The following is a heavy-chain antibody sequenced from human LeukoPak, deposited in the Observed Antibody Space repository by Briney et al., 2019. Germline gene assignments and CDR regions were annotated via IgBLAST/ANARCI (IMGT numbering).Heavy chain of an antibody. V-gene: IGHV4-59*01. CDR2: MYNSGST. CDR1: GGSISGYY. J-gene: IGHJ4*02. CDR3: ARDRWGSSGHFDY. Sequence: PSETLSLTCIVSGGSISGYYWSWIRQPPGKGLEWIGYMYNSGSTNYNPSLKSRVTISVDTSNNQFSLKLSAVTAADTAVYYCARDRWGSSGHFDYWGKGTMVTVSS. D-gene: IGHD3-22*01.